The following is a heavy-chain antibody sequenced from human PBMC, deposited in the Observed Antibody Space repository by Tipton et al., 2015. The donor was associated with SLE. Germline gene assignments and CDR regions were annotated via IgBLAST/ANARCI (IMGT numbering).Heavy chain of an antibody. V-gene: IGHV4-59*12. CDR3: AREDGRTGTTFGY. CDR2: IYHSGIT. J-gene: IGHJ4*02. D-gene: IGHD1-1*01. Sequence: TLSLTCAVSGGSIRSYYWTWIRQPPGKRLEWIAYIYHSGITNYNPSLQSRVTISADTSKNQFSLKLRSVTAADTAVYYCAREDGRTGTTFGYWGQGTLVTVSS. CDR1: GGSIRSYY.